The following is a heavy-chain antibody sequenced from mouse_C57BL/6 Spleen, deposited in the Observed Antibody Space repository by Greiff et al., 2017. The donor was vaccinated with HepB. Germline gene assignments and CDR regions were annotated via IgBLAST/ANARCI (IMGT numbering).Heavy chain of an antibody. V-gene: IGHV1-50*01. CDR1: GYTFTSYW. Sequence: QVQLQQPGAELVKPGASVKLSCKASGYTFTSYWMQWVKQRPGQGLEWIGEIDPSDSYTNYNQKFKGKATLTVDTSSSTAYMQLSSLTSEDSAVYYCASITTVVATMGRYYYAMDYWGQGTSVTVSS. CDR2: IDPSDSYT. J-gene: IGHJ4*01. CDR3: ASITTVVATMGRYYYAMDY. D-gene: IGHD1-1*01.